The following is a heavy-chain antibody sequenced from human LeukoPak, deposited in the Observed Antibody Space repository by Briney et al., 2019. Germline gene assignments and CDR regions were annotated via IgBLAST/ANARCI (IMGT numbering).Heavy chain of an antibody. J-gene: IGHJ4*02. D-gene: IGHD4-23*01. Sequence: PGGSLRLSCAASGFTFSSSAMSWVRQAPGKGLEWVSAISNNGGYTYHADSVQGRFTISRDNSKSTLCLQMNSLRAEDAAVYYCVRGNDYGGPHYWGQGTLVTVSS. V-gene: IGHV3-23*01. CDR3: VRGNDYGGPHY. CDR2: ISNNGGYT. CDR1: GFTFSSSA.